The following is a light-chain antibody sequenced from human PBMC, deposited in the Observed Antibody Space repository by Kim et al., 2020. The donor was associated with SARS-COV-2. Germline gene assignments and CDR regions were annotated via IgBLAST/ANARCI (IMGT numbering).Light chain of an antibody. J-gene: IGKJ2*01. Sequence: SGGDRVAITCRASQSISSYLNWYQQKPGTAPKLLIYAASSLQSGVPSRFSGSGSGTDFTLSISSLQPEDFATYYCQQSYTNPPYTFGQGTKVDIK. CDR1: QSISSY. CDR3: QQSYTNPPYT. CDR2: AAS. V-gene: IGKV1-39*01.